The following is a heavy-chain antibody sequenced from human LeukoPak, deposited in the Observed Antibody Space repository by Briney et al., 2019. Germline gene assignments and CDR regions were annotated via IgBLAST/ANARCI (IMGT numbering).Heavy chain of an antibody. CDR1: GFSVSSNY. D-gene: IGHD4-23*01. CDR2: IYSGGTGGST. Sequence: PGGSLRLSCAASGFSVSSNYMSWVRQAPGKGLEWVSDIYSGGTGGSTYYADSVKGKFTISRDDSKNTQYLQMNILRAEDTAVYYCAKGNGGNSGEYFYYGMDVWGQGTTVTVSS. J-gene: IGHJ6*02. CDR3: AKGNGGNSGEYFYYGMDV. V-gene: IGHV3-66*01.